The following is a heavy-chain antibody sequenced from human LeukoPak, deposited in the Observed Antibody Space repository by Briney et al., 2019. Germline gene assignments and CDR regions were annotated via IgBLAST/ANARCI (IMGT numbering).Heavy chain of an antibody. CDR1: GFTFSSYA. CDR2: ISGSGGST. Sequence: GGSLRLSCAASGFTFSSYAMSWVRQAPGKGLEWVSAISGSGGSTYYADSVKGRFTISRDNSKNTLYLQMNSLRAEDTAVYYCDSPPVVVAATAAFDIWGQGTMVTVSS. D-gene: IGHD2-15*01. J-gene: IGHJ3*02. CDR3: DSPPVVVAATAAFDI. V-gene: IGHV3-23*01.